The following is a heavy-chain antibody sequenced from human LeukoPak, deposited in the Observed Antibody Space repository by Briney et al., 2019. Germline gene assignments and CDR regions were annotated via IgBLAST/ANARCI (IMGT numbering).Heavy chain of an antibody. CDR3: AILVFGDYFSC. D-gene: IGHD2-21*01. Sequence: PGGSLRPSWAASGFTVSNISMNWVRQAPGKGLEWISVFYSGGNTFYADAVKGRFTISRDISKNTLYLQMTSLRAEDTAIYYCAILVFGDYFSCWGQGTLVTVSS. CDR1: GFTVSNIS. J-gene: IGHJ4*02. CDR2: FYSGGNT. V-gene: IGHV3-53*05.